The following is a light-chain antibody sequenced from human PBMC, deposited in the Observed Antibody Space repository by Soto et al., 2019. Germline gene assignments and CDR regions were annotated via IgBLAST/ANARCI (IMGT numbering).Light chain of an antibody. CDR3: QQLNSYPGT. CDR1: QGISSY. Sequence: DIQLTQSPSFLSASVGDRVTITCRASQGISSYLAWYQQKPGKAPKLLIYAASTLQSGVPSRFSGSGSGTEFTLTISSLQPEDFATSSCQQLNSYPGTFGGGTKVDIK. CDR2: AAS. J-gene: IGKJ4*01. V-gene: IGKV1-9*01.